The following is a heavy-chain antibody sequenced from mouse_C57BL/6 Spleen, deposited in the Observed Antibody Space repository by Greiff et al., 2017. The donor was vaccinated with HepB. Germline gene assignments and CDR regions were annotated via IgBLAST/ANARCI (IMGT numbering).Heavy chain of an antibody. J-gene: IGHJ2*01. CDR2: MDPNSGGT. V-gene: IGHV1-72*01. CDR1: GYTFTSYW. CDR3: ARERLRGGASFDY. Sequence: QSCTASGYTFTSYWMPWVTPRPGRGLEWIGWMDPNSGGTKYNEKFKSKATLTVNNPASTAYMQLSSLTSDDSAVYYGARERLRGGASFDYWGQGTTLTVSS. D-gene: IGHD2-4*01.